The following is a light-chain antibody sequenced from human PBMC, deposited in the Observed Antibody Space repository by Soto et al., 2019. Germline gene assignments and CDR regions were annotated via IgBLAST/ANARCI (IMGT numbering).Light chain of an antibody. Sequence: DIEMTQVPAILLASIGDRVTITCRASQSISSWLAWYQQKPGKAPKLLIYKASSLESGVPSRFSGSGSGTEFTLTISSLQPDDFATYYCQHYNSYPFTFGPGTKVDIK. CDR1: QSISSW. J-gene: IGKJ3*01. V-gene: IGKV1-5*03. CDR2: KAS. CDR3: QHYNSYPFT.